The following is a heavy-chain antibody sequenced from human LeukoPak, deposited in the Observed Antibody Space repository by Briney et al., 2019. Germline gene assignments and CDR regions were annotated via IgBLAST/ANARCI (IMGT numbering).Heavy chain of an antibody. CDR1: GGSISSNY. CDR2: ISYSGIT. Sequence: SETLSLTCTVSGGSISSNYWGWVRRPPGKGLEWIGYISYSGITNYNPSLKSRVSISVDTSKNQFSLKLSSVTAADTAVYYCARRDYYYYYMDVWGKGTTVTVSS. V-gene: IGHV4-59*01. CDR3: ARRDYYYYYMDV. J-gene: IGHJ6*03.